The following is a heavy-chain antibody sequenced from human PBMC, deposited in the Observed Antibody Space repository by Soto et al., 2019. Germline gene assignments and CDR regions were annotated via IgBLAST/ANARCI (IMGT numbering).Heavy chain of an antibody. CDR2: IYPGDSDT. CDR1: GYSFTSYW. V-gene: IGHV5-51*01. J-gene: IGHJ6*02. D-gene: IGHD1-26*01. Sequence: PGESLKISCKGSGYSFTSYWIGWVRQMPGKSLEWMGIIYPGDSDTRYSPSFQGQVTISADKSISTAYLQWSSLKASDTAMYYCARYSGSYYVGGYYYYYGMDVWGQGTTVTVSS. CDR3: ARYSGSYYVGGYYYYYGMDV.